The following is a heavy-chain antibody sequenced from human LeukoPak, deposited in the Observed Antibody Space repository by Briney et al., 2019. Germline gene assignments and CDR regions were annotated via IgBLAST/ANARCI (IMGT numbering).Heavy chain of an antibody. Sequence: SETLSLTCAVSGGSFSGYYWAWIRQPPGTGLEWIGEISHSGTANYNPSLRSRVTISADTSKNQFSLKLSSVTAADTAVYYCARAPLTTGSYVYWGQGTLVTVSS. CDR1: GGSFSGYY. CDR2: ISHSGTA. V-gene: IGHV4-34*01. D-gene: IGHD6-19*01. CDR3: ARAPLTTGSYVY. J-gene: IGHJ4*02.